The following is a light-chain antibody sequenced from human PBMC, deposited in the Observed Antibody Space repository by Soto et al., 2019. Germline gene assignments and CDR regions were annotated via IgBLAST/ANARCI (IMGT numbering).Light chain of an antibody. V-gene: IGLV2-14*01. CDR1: SSDVGDYKY. J-gene: IGLJ1*01. CDR2: VNS. CDR3: SSYTSSDTPYV. Sequence: QSALTQPASVSGSPGQSITISCTGTSSDVGDYKYVSWYQQHPDKAPKLIIFVNSNRPSGISNRFSASKSGNTASLTISGLQAEDEDDDYCSSYTSSDTPYVFGTGTKLTVL.